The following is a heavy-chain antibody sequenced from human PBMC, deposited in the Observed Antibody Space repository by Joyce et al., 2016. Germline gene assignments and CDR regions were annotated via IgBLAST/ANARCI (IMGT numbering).Heavy chain of an antibody. CDR2: LSNDGTIK. D-gene: IGHD2-8*01. V-gene: IGHV3-30-3*01. CDR1: GFSFSSFS. J-gene: IGHJ5*01. CDR3: ARSPYCTSFIRSSFGY. Sequence: QVRLVESGGGVVQPGRSLRLSCTVSGFSFSSFSMHWVRQAPGKGLEWVAVLSNDGTIKDYAGSVRGRFTISRDNSKKTLYLQMNSLRVEDTAVYYCARSPYCTSFIRSSFGYWGHGTLVTVSS.